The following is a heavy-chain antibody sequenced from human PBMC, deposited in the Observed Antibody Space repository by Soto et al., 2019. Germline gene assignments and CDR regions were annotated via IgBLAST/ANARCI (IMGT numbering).Heavy chain of an antibody. CDR1: GDSMTKYY. V-gene: IGHV4-4*07. CDR3: ARTVGAAYYFDF. CDR2: IYTSGST. Sequence: QVQLQESGPGLVKPSETLSLTCTVSGDSMTKYYWSWIRQPAGKGLELIGRIYTSGSTNYNPSLKSRVTMSIDTSNNHFSLNLKSVTAADTAMYYCARTVGAAYYFDFWGQGALVTVSS. J-gene: IGHJ4*02. D-gene: IGHD1-26*01.